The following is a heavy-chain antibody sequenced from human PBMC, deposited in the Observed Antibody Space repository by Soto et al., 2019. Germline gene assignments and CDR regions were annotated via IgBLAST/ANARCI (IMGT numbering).Heavy chain of an antibody. J-gene: IGHJ5*02. CDR3: TRRYNWNDYYFDP. V-gene: IGHV4-39*01. CDR1: GGSIRVQSYY. CDR2: SYYSGTS. D-gene: IGHD1-20*01. Sequence: PSETLSLTCTVSGGSIRVQSYYWTWIRQNPGKGLEWVGSSYYSGTSYFNPALKGRVTISIDTSTNQFSLRLTSVTAADTAVYYCTRRYNWNDYYFDPWGQGTLVTVPQ.